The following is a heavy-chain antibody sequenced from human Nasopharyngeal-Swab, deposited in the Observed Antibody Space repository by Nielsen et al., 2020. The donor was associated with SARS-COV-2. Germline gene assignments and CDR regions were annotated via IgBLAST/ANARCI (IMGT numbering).Heavy chain of an antibody. D-gene: IGHD7-27*01. CDR3: ARDPPFTGDYYFDH. CDR1: GFTFGRYW. Sequence: GGSLRLSCVTSGFTFGRYWMTWVRQSPGKGLEWVANIQQDGDITYYLESVKGRFTISRDNAKNSLYLQMNSLRAEDTAVYFCARDPPFTGDYYFDHWGQGTLVTVSS. CDR2: IQQDGDIT. J-gene: IGHJ4*02. V-gene: IGHV3-7*01.